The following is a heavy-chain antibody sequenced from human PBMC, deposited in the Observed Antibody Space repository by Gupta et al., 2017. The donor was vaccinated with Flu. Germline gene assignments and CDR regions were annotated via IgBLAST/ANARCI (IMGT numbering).Heavy chain of an antibody. V-gene: IGHV3-64D*06. CDR2: INKNGRNT. J-gene: IGHJ2*01. Sequence: EVQLMQSGGGLVQPGGSLGLSCSATGFPFSFYSMYWVRQARGKGLEVVSGINKNGRNTEYSDSVKGRFTIARDNSKNTLSLQMTSLSVEDTGVYYCVKENWYFDLWGRGTLVTVSS. CDR1: GFPFSFYS. CDR3: VKENWYFDL.